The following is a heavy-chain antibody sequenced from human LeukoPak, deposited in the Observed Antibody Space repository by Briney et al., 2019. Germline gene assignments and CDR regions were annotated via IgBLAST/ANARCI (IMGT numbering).Heavy chain of an antibody. J-gene: IGHJ4*02. CDR3: ARADSSSWYSLCY. CDR2: IYHSGST. D-gene: IGHD6-13*01. V-gene: IGHV4-39*07. CDR1: GGSISSGSYY. Sequence: PSETLSLTCTVSGGSISSGSYYWGWIRQPPGKGLEWIGSIYHSGSTYYNPSLKSRVTISVDTSKNQFSLKLSSVTAADTAVYYCARADSSSWYSLCYWGQGTLVTVSS.